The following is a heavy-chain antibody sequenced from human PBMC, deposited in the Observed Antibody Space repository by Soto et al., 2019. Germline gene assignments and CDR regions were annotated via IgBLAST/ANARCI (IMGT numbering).Heavy chain of an antibody. CDR3: AGVAVAGTRVDY. V-gene: IGHV4-4*02. Sequence: PSETLSLTCAVSGGSISSSNWWSWVRQPPGKGLEWIGEIYHSGSTNYNPSLKSRATISVDKSKNQFSLKLSSVTAADTAVYYCAGVAVAGTRVDYWGQGTLVTVSS. CDR1: GGSISSSNW. CDR2: IYHSGST. J-gene: IGHJ4*02. D-gene: IGHD6-19*01.